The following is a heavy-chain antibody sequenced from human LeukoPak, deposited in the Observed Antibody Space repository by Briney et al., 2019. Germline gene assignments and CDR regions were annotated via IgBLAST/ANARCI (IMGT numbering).Heavy chain of an antibody. Sequence: PSETLSLTCAVYGGSFSGYYWSWIRQPPGKGLEWIGEINHSGSTNYNPSLKSRVTISVDTSKNQFSLKLSSVTAADTAVYYCARLKRPRNYYYYYMDVWGKGTTVTISS. J-gene: IGHJ6*03. V-gene: IGHV4-34*01. CDR1: GGSFSGYY. CDR2: INHSGST. CDR3: ARLKRPRNYYYYYMDV.